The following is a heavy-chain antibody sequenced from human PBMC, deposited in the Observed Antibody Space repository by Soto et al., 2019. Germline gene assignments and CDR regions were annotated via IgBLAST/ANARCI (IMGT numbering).Heavy chain of an antibody. CDR2: INHNGNS. CDR3: ARLNGYCISTNCHGYYGMDV. CDR1: GGSFSAYY. Sequence: SETLSLTCAASGGSFSAYYWSWIRQPPGRGLEWIGEINHNGNSNYNPALESRVTISVDTSKNQFSLKLISVTAADTAVYYCARLNGYCISTNCHGYYGMDVWGQGTTVTVSS. J-gene: IGHJ6*02. V-gene: IGHV4-34*01. D-gene: IGHD2-2*03.